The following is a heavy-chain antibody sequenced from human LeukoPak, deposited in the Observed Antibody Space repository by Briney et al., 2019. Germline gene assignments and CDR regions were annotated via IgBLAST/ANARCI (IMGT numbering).Heavy chain of an antibody. CDR2: IHTDGSGT. D-gene: IGHD7-27*01. V-gene: IGHV3-74*01. J-gene: IGHJ4*02. Sequence: PGGSLRLSCVASGFPFSSYWMHWVRQAPGKGLVWVSRIHTDGSGTSYADSVKGRFTISRDNAKNTLYLQLNSLRAEDTAVYYCARGRLGGVDYWGQGTLVTVSS. CDR3: ARGRLGGVDY. CDR1: GFPFSSYW.